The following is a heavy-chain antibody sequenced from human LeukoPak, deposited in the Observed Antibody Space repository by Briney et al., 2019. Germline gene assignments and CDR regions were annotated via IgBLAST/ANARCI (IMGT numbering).Heavy chain of an antibody. J-gene: IGHJ4*02. CDR1: EFTFSNYN. CDR2: ISSSSSYI. V-gene: IGHV3-21*01. D-gene: IGHD6-13*01. CDR3: ASTSSGWFGKDY. Sequence: GGSLRLSCAASEFTFSNYNMNWVRQAPGKGLEWVSSISSSSSYIYYTDSVEGRFTICRDNAKNSLYLQMNSLRAEDTAVYYCASTSSGWFGKDYWGQGTLVTVSS.